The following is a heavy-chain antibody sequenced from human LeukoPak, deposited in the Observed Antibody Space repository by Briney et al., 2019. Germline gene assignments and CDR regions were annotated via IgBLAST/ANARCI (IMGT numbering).Heavy chain of an antibody. V-gene: IGHV4-4*09. Sequence: PSETLSLTCTVSGGSIRSYYWSWIPQPPGKGLPWIGYIYTGGGTNYNPSLKSRVTISVDTSKNQFSLKLSSVTAADTAVYYCARTTVTTFWHYYYYMDVWGKGTTVTVSS. D-gene: IGHD4-17*01. J-gene: IGHJ6*03. CDR3: ARTTVTTFWHYYYYMDV. CDR2: IYTGGGT. CDR1: GGSIRSYY.